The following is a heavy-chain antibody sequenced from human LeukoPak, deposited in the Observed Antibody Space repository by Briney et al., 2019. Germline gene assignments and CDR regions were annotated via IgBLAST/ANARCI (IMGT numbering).Heavy chain of an antibody. Sequence: GGSLRLSCAASGFTFSGYWMSWVRQAPGKGLEWVANIKQDGSEKYYVDSVKGRFTISRDNAKNSLYLQMNSLRAEDTAVYYCATLGYSSGCWGQGTLVTVSS. V-gene: IGHV3-7*01. CDR1: GFTFSGYW. CDR3: ATLGYSSGC. CDR2: IKQDGSEK. D-gene: IGHD6-19*01. J-gene: IGHJ4*02.